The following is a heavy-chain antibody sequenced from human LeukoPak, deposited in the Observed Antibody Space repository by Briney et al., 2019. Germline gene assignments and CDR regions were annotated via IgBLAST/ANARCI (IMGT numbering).Heavy chain of an antibody. CDR1: GYSISSGYY. D-gene: IGHD2-15*01. V-gene: IGHV4-38-2*01. J-gene: IGHJ4*02. Sequence: SETLSLTCAVSGYSISSGYYWGWIRQPPGKGLEWIGSIYHSGSTYYNPSLKSRVTISVDTSKNQFSLKLSSVTAADTAVYYCARHCSGGSCYRSFSTFDYWGQGTLVTVSS. CDR2: IYHSGST. CDR3: ARHCSGGSCYRSFSTFDY.